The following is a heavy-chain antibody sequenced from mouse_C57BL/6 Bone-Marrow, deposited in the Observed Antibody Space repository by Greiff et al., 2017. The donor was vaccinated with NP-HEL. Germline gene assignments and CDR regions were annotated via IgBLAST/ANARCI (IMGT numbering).Heavy chain of an antibody. CDR1: GYTFTSYG. V-gene: IGHV1-81*01. Sequence: QVQLQQSGAELARPGASVKLSCKASGYTFTSYGISWVKQRTGQGLEWIGEIYPRSGNTYYNEKFKGKATLTADKSSSTAYMELRSLTSEDSAVYFCATYYSGSRGYFDYWGQGTTLTVSS. D-gene: IGHD1-1*01. CDR2: IYPRSGNT. CDR3: ATYYSGSRGYFDY. J-gene: IGHJ2*01.